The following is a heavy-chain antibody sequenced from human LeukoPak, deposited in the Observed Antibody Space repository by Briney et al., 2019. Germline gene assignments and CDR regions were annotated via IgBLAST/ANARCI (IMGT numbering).Heavy chain of an antibody. V-gene: IGHV3-23*01. D-gene: IGHD3-22*01. J-gene: IGHJ3*02. CDR2: ISGSGGNT. CDR3: AKAITMIVVVPDAFDI. CDR1: GFTFSSYA. Sequence: GGSLRLSCAASGFTFSSYAMSWVRQAPGKGLEWVSAISGSGGNTYYADSVKGRFTISSDNSKNTLYLQMITLRAEDTAVYYCAKAITMIVVVPDAFDIWGQGTMVIVSS.